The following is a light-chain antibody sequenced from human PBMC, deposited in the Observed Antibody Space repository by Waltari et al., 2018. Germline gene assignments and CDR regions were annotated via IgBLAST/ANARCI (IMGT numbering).Light chain of an antibody. CDR2: CAS. CDR1: ENVKSNS. Sequence: ETVMMPSPGTLSLSPGARATLPCRASENVKSNSLAWYQQKHGQAPRLLIYCASSRVTGIPDRFSGSGSWTEVTLTISRVVPEDIAVYYCCQYGNSPGTFGQGSKLEIK. CDR3: CQYGNSPGT. V-gene: IGKV3-20*01. J-gene: IGKJ2*01.